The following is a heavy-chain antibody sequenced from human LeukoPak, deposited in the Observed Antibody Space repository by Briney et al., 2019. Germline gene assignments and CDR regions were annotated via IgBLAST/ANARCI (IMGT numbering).Heavy chain of an antibody. CDR3: ARDVYYDSSGYYKNKEYFQH. CDR1: GCSFTGYY. Sequence: ASVKVSCKASGCSFTGYYMHWVRQAPGQGLEWMGWINPNSGGTNYAQKFQGRVTMTRDTSISTAYMELSWLRSDDTAVYHCARDVYYDSSGYYKNKEYFQHWGQGTLVTVSS. CDR2: INPNSGGT. V-gene: IGHV1-2*02. J-gene: IGHJ1*01. D-gene: IGHD3-22*01.